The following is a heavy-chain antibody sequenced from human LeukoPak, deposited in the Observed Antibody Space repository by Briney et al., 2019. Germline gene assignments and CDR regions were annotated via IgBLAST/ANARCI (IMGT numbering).Heavy chain of an antibody. V-gene: IGHV1-18*04. J-gene: IGHJ6*04. CDR1: GYTFTSYG. Sequence: EASVTVSCKASGYTFTSYGISWVRQAPGQGLEWMGWISAYNGNTNYAQKLQGRVTMITDTSTSTAYMELRSLRSDDTAVYYCARVRLGNSSPYYYGMDVWGKGTTVTVSS. CDR3: ARVRLGNSSPYYYGMDV. CDR2: ISAYNGNT. D-gene: IGHD6-13*01.